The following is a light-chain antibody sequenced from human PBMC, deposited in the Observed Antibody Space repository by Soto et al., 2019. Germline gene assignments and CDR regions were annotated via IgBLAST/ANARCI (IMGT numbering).Light chain of an antibody. CDR3: QQRSNWPWT. V-gene: IGKV3-11*01. CDR1: QSVSSY. J-gene: IGKJ3*01. Sequence: ENVLTQSPATLSLSPGERATLSCRASQSVSSYLAWYQQKPGQAPRLLIYDASNRATGIPARFSGSGSGTDFTLTISSLEPEDFAVYYCQQRSNWPWTFGPGPKVDIK. CDR2: DAS.